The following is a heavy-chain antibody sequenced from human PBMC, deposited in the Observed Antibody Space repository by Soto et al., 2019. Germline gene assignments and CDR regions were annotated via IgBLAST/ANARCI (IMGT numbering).Heavy chain of an antibody. CDR3: ANDFWSEYR. Sequence: LKLSCAGSGFTFSRYEMNWVRQAPGRGLEWISYISGSSSMIYYADSVKGRFTISRDNAKNSLYLQMNSLRAEDTAVYFCANDFWSEYRWGQGTLVTVSS. CDR2: ISGSSSMI. CDR1: GFTFSRYE. V-gene: IGHV3-48*03. J-gene: IGHJ4*02. D-gene: IGHD3-3*01.